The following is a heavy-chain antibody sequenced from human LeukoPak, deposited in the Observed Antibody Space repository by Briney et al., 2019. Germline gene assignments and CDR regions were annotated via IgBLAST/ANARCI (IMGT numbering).Heavy chain of an antibody. CDR1: GFRFTNYD. CDR2: IGTAGDT. Sequence: PGRSLRLSCAASGFRFTNYDLHWVRQPAGRGLGWVSGIGTAGDTYYSGSVQGRFTISRDNARNSLYLQMNSLKAEDTAVYYCAGADHIENWQPPGSWGLGTLVTVSS. V-gene: IGHV3-13*01. J-gene: IGHJ5*02. CDR3: AGADHIENWQPPGS. D-gene: IGHD2-21*01.